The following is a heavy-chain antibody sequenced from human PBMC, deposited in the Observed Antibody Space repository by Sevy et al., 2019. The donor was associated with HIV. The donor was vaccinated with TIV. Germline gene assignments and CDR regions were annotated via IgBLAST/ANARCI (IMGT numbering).Heavy chain of an antibody. CDR1: GLSVIDNY. J-gene: IGHJ6*02. CDR3: ARDRYYDASGYYYYYYGMDV. CDR2: FYSDGRT. V-gene: IGHV3-66*01. Sequence: GGSLRLSCAGSGLSVIDNYMNWVRQAPGKGLELVSVFYSDGRTYYADSVKGRFTISRDNSKNTLYLNMSNLRPEDTAVYYCARDRYYDASGYYYYYYGMDVWGQGTTVTVSS. D-gene: IGHD3-22*01.